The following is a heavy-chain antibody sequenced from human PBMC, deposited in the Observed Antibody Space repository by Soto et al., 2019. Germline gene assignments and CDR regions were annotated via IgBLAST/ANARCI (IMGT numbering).Heavy chain of an antibody. D-gene: IGHD3-3*01. CDR3: AKADDSWSGYHIYYYYGMDV. Sequence: PGGSLRLSCAASGFTFSSYAMSWVRQAPGKGLEWVSGISGSGGRTYYADSVKGRFTISRDNSKHTLYLQMNSLRAEDTAVYYCAKADDSWSGYHIYYYYGMDVWGQGTTVTVSS. CDR2: ISGSGGRT. CDR1: GFTFSSYA. V-gene: IGHV3-23*01. J-gene: IGHJ6*02.